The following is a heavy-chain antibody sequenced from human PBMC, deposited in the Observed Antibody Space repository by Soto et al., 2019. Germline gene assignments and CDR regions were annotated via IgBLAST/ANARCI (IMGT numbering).Heavy chain of an antibody. CDR1: GFTFRSYW. D-gene: IGHD1-26*01. V-gene: IGHV3-7*01. Sequence: EVQLVESGGGLVQPGGSLRLSCAASGFTFRSYWMTWFRQAPGKGLEWVADMNQDGGEKYYVDSVKGRFTISRDNAKTSLYLQMNSLRVEDTAVYYCARGWELFPEYFQHWGQGTLVTVSS. J-gene: IGHJ1*01. CDR2: MNQDGGEK. CDR3: ARGWELFPEYFQH.